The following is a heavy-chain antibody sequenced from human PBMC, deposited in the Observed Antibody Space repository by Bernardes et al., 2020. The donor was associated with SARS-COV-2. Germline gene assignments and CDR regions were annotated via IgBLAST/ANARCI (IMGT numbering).Heavy chain of an antibody. CDR3: VKDILYSYGAFAL. J-gene: IGHJ3*01. V-gene: IGHV4-59*01. CDR2: VDDSGRT. Sequence: SETLSLTCTVSGGPFSTYYWSWIRQPPGKGLEWIGLVDDSGRTRYNPSLASRVTISIDTSKMHFSLKLDSVTAADTAIYYCVKDILYSYGAFALWGQGTMVTVSS. D-gene: IGHD5-18*01. CDR1: GGPFSTYY.